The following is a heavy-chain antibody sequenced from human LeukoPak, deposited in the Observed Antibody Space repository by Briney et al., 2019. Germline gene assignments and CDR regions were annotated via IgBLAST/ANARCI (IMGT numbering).Heavy chain of an antibody. D-gene: IGHD3-10*01. V-gene: IGHV4-59*01. CDR3: ARTSHYFASGTGKSIYMDV. Sequence: SETLSLTCTVSGGSISSDYWSWIRQSPGEELEWFGYIYHNGKTNNNPSLKSRATISIDTSKNQFSLRLTSVTAADTAVYYCARTSHYFASGTGKSIYMDVWGKGTTVTVSS. CDR1: GGSISSDY. J-gene: IGHJ6*03. CDR2: IYHNGKT.